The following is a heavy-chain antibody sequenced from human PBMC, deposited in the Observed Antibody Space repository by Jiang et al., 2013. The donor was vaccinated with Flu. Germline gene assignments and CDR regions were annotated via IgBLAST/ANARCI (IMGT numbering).Heavy chain of an antibody. CDR2: IDWDDDK. CDR3: ARTTVTLYYYGMDV. CDR1: GFSLTTSGMC. D-gene: IGHD4-17*01. Sequence: KPTQTLTLTCTFSGFSLTTSGMCVSWIRQPPGKALEWLARIDWDDDKYYSTSLKTRLTISKDTSKNQVVLTMTNMDPVDTATYHCARTTVTLYYYGMDVWGPGTTVTVSS. V-gene: IGHV2-70*11. J-gene: IGHJ6*02.